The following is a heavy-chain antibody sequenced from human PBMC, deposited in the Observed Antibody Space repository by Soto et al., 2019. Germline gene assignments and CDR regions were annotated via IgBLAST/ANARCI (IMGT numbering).Heavy chain of an antibody. V-gene: IGHV4-59*01. CDR3: ARTTYPTSNYFDY. CDR1: GGSITSYY. D-gene: IGHD2-21*01. CDR2: IYYRGSN. J-gene: IGHJ4*01. Sequence: SETLSLTCTVSGGSITSYYWSWIRQPPGKGLEWIAYIYYRGSNTYNPSLESRVTMSVDTSKNQFSLNLSSVTAADTAVYYCARTTYPTSNYFDYWGHGTLVTVSS.